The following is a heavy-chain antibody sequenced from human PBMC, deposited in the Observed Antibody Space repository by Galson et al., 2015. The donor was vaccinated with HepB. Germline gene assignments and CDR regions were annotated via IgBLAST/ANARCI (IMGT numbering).Heavy chain of an antibody. D-gene: IGHD4-23*01. CDR1: GYTFTSYY. V-gene: IGHV1-46*04. Sequence: SVKVSCKASGYTFTSYYMHWVRQAPGQGLEWMGIINPSGGSTSYAQKLQGRVTMTRDTSTSTVYMELSSLRSEDTAVYYCARSSVRGKLPGVYWGQGTLVTVSS. CDR3: ARSSVRGKLPGVY. J-gene: IGHJ4*02. CDR2: INPSGGST.